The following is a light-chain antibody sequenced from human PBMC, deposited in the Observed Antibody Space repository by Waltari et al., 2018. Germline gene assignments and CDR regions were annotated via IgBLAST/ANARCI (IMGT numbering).Light chain of an antibody. V-gene: IGLV2-18*02. J-gene: IGLJ2*01. Sequence: QSALTQPPSVSGSPGQSVTISCTGTSSDVGTHNRVSWYQQPPGTAPKLMIYEVTTRPSGVPDRFSGSKSGNTASLTISGLQAEDEADYYCSSYTSSNTLVFGGGTKLTVL. CDR2: EVT. CDR3: SSYTSSNTLV. CDR1: SSDVGTHNR.